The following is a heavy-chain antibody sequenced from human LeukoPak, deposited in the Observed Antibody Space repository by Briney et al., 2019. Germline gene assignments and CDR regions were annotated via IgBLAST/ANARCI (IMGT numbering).Heavy chain of an antibody. V-gene: IGHV4-34*01. J-gene: IGHJ4*02. D-gene: IGHD3-22*01. CDR3: ARLYKWQRYYYDSSGENFDY. Sequence: SETLSLTCAVYSGSFSGYYWNWIRQPPGKGLEWIGEINHSGSTNYNPSLKSRVTISVDTSKNQFSLKLSSVTAADTAVYYCARLYKWQRYYYDSSGENFDYWGQGTLVTVSS. CDR1: SGSFSGYY. CDR2: INHSGST.